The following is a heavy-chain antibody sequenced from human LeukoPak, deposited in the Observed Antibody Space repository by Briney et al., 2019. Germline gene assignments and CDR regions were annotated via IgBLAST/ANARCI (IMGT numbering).Heavy chain of an antibody. CDR3: ASALYSSRGDAFDI. CDR2: IYSGGST. D-gene: IGHD6-13*01. V-gene: IGHV3-66*02. J-gene: IGHJ3*02. Sequence: PGGSLRLSCAASGFTFSSYSMNWVRQAPGKGLEWVSVIYSGGSTYYADSVKGRFTISRDNSKNTLYLQMNSLRAEDTAVYYCASALYSSRGDAFDIWGQGTMVTVSS. CDR1: GFTFSSYS.